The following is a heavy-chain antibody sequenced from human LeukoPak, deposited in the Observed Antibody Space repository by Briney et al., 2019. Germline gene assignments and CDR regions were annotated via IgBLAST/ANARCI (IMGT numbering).Heavy chain of an antibody. V-gene: IGHV3-21*01. J-gene: IGHJ4*02. CDR3: ARDGSSGWVFDY. CDR2: ISSSSSYI. Sequence: GGSRRLSCAASGFTFRSYSMSWVRQAPGKGLEWVSSISSSSSYIYYADSVKGRFTISRDNAKNSLYLQMNSLRAEDTAVYYCARDGSSGWVFDYWGRGTLVTVSS. CDR1: GFTFRSYS. D-gene: IGHD6-19*01.